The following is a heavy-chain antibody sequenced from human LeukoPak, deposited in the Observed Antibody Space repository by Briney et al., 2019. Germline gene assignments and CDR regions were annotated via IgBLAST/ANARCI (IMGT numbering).Heavy chain of an antibody. CDR2: ISSSGSTI. J-gene: IGHJ4*02. CDR3: ATPLYSSRWNEPLHA. Sequence: GGSLRLSCAASGFTFSSYEMNWVRQAPGKGLEWVSYISSSGSTIYYADSVGGRFTISRDNAKNTLYLQMDSLRAEDTAVYYCATPLYSSRWNEPLHAWGQGTLVTVSS. D-gene: IGHD6-13*01. V-gene: IGHV3-48*03. CDR1: GFTFSSYE.